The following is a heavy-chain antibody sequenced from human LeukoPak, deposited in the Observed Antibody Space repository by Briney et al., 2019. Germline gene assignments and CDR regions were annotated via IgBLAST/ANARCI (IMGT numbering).Heavy chain of an antibody. CDR3: ARSYYYDSSGYPYFDY. J-gene: IGHJ4*02. D-gene: IGHD3-22*01. CDR2: ISSSSTYK. Sequence: GGSLRLSCAASGFTFSTYSMNWVRQDPGKGLEWVSSISSSSTYKYYADSVKGRFTISRDNAKNSLYLQMNSLRAGDTAVYYCARSYYYDSSGYPYFDYWGQGTLVTVSS. V-gene: IGHV3-21*01. CDR1: GFTFSTYS.